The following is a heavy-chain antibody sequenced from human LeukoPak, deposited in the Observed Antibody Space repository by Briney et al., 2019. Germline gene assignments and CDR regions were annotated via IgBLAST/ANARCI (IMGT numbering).Heavy chain of an antibody. D-gene: IGHD6-13*01. CDR1: GFTFSSYG. Sequence: PGGSLRLSCAASGFTFSSYGMHWVRQAPGKGLEWVAFIRYDGDNKYYADSVKGRFTISRDNSKNTLYLQMNSLRAEDTAMYYCARSIYSSSWSYYFYMDVWGNGTPVTVSS. CDR2: IRYDGDNK. V-gene: IGHV3-30*02. J-gene: IGHJ6*03. CDR3: ARSIYSSSWSYYFYMDV.